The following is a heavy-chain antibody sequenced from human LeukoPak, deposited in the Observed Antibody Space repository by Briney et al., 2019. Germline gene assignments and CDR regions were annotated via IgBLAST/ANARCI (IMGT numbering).Heavy chain of an antibody. V-gene: IGHV3-23*01. CDR1: GFTFSSYA. J-gene: IGHJ6*04. CDR2: ISGSGGST. D-gene: IGHD3-10*01. CDR3: AKCISAYYYGSGSYTEYYGMDV. Sequence: GGSLRLSCAASGFTFSSYAMSWVRQAPGKGLEWVSAISGSGGSTYYADSVKGRLTISRDNSKNTLYLQMNSLRAEDTAVYYCAKCISAYYYGSGSYTEYYGMDVWGKGTTVTVSS.